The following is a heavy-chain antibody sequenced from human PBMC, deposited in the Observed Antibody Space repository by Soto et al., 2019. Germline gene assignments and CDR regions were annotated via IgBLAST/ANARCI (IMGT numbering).Heavy chain of an antibody. CDR2: ISYDGSNK. CDR1: GFTFSSYG. CDR3: AKDHRAAAGASDFDY. Sequence: QVQLVESGGGVVQPGRSLRLSCAASGFTFSSYGMHWVRQAPGKGLEWVAVISYDGSNKYYADSVKGRFTISRDNSKNTLYLQMNSLRAEDTAVYYCAKDHRAAAGASDFDYWGQGTLVTVSS. V-gene: IGHV3-30*18. D-gene: IGHD6-13*01. J-gene: IGHJ4*02.